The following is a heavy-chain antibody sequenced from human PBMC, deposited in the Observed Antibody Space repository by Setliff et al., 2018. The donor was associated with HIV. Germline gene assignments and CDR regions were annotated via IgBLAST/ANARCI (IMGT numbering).Heavy chain of an antibody. CDR1: GVSTSSSTYY. V-gene: IGHV4-61*01. J-gene: IGHJ2*01. CDR2: IYYSGST. CDR3: ARLCIAAAGTRSIPWYFDL. D-gene: IGHD6-13*01. Sequence: SETLSLTCSVSGVSTSSSTYYWSWIRQPPGKGLEWIGYIYYSGSTNYDPSLKSRVTISVDTSKNQFSLKLSSVTAADTAVYYCARLCIAAAGTRSIPWYFDLWGRGTLVTVSS.